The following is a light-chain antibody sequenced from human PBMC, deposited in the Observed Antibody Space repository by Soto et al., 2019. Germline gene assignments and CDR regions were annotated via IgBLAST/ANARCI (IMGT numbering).Light chain of an antibody. CDR1: QSISTW. V-gene: IGKV1-5*01. CDR3: QQLNSYPIT. Sequence: DIQMTQSPSTLSASVGDRVTFPCRASQSISTWLAWYQQKPGKAPKLLIYDASTLQSGVPSRFSGSGSGTDFTLTISSLQPEDFATYYCQQLNSYPITFGQGTRLEIK. CDR2: DAS. J-gene: IGKJ5*01.